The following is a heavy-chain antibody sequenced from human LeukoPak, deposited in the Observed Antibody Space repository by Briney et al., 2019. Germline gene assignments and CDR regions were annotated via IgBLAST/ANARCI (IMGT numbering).Heavy chain of an antibody. CDR2: ISYDGSNK. CDR3: ARWDRDAFDI. CDR1: GFTFSSYA. D-gene: IGHD1-26*01. J-gene: IGHJ3*02. V-gene: IGHV3-30-3*01. Sequence: PGGSLRLSCAASGFTFSSYAMHWVRQAPGKGLEWVAVISYDGSNKYYADSVKGRFTISRDNSKNTLYLQMNSLRAEDTAVYYCARWDRDAFDIWGQGTMVTVSS.